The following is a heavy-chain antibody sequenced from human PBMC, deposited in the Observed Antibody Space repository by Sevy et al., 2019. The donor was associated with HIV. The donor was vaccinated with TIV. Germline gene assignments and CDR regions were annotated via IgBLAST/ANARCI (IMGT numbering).Heavy chain of an antibody. V-gene: IGHV1-69*13. D-gene: IGHD6-19*01. CDR1: GGTFSSYG. CDR2: IIPILGTV. CDR3: ARGGGNGWYYFDY. Sequence: ASVKVSCKASGGTFSSYGISWVRQAPGQGLEWMGGIIPILGTVNYAQKFQGRVTITADESTKTADMELGSLRSEDTAVYYCARGGGNGWYYFDYWGQETLVTVSS. J-gene: IGHJ4*02.